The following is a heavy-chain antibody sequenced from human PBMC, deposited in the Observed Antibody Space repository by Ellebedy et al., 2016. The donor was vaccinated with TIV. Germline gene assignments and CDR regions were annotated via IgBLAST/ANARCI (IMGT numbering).Heavy chain of an antibody. CDR3: ETSAVGHSHGYYFHY. Sequence: PGGSLRLSCTASGFTFSRYAMRWVRKAPGKGLDWVTLISYDGTTKYNTDSVKGRFTISRDLSKNTVYLQMKNLRGDATALYYCETSAVGHSHGYYFHYWGQGTLVTVSA. CDR2: ISYDGTTK. D-gene: IGHD3-22*01. V-gene: IGHV3-30-3*01. J-gene: IGHJ4*02. CDR1: GFTFSRYA.